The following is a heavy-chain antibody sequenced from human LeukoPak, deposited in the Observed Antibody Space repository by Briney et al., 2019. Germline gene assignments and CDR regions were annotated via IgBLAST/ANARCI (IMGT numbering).Heavy chain of an antibody. CDR3: ARGLGVVRGVAKFDY. CDR1: GYTFTSYG. Sequence: ASVKVSCKASGYTFTSYGISWVRQAPGQGLEWMGWISAYNGNTNYAQMFQGRVTMTTDTSTSTAYMELRSLRSDDTAVYYCARGLGVVRGVAKFDYWGQGTLVTVSS. CDR2: ISAYNGNT. J-gene: IGHJ4*02. D-gene: IGHD3-10*01. V-gene: IGHV1-18*01.